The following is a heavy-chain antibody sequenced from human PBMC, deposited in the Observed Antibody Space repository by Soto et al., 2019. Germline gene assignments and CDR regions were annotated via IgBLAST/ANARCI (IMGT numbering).Heavy chain of an antibody. V-gene: IGHV3-9*01. Sequence: GGSLRLSCAASGFTFDDYAMHWVRQAPGKGLEWVSGISWNSGSIGYADSVKGRFTISRDNAKNSLYLQMNSLRAEDTALYYCAKGIYGSGSYVFDYWGQGTLVTVSS. CDR1: GFTFDDYA. CDR3: AKGIYGSGSYVFDY. J-gene: IGHJ4*02. D-gene: IGHD3-10*01. CDR2: ISWNSGSI.